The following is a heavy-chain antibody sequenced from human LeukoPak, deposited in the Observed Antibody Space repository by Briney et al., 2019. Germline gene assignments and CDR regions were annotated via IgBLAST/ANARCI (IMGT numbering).Heavy chain of an antibody. CDR1: GFTFSNHW. D-gene: IGHD3-3*01. CDR2: IDEGGTNA. CDR3: ASAPFSVFGVVS. J-gene: IGHJ5*02. Sequence: PGGSLRLSCAASGFTFSNHWMHWVRQAPGKGLVWVSRIDEGGTNAMYADPVRGRFTVSRDNAKNTLYLQIKSLRAEDTAIYFCASAPFSVFGVVSWGQGTLVTVSS. V-gene: IGHV3-74*03.